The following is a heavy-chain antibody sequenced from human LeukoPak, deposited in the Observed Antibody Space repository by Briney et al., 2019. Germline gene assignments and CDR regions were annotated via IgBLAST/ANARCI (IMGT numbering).Heavy chain of an antibody. D-gene: IGHD3-16*01. CDR3: SKGGRLTSFDI. V-gene: IGHV3-23*01. CDR1: GSTFTYYG. Sequence: PGGSLRLSCAASGSTFTYYGMSWVRQAPGKGLEWISVIGPDSTFTYYADSVKGRFTISRDNSKNTLYLQMNSLRDEDTAIYFCSKGGRLTSFDIWGRGIMVTVSS. J-gene: IGHJ3*02. CDR2: IGPDSTFT.